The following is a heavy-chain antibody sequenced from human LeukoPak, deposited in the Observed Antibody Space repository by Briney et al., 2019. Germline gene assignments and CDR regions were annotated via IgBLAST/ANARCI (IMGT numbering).Heavy chain of an antibody. CDR2: MNPNSGNT. Sequence: GASVKVSCKASGYTFTSYGINWVRQATGQGLEWMGWMNPNSGNTGCAQKFQGRVTITRNTSISTAYMELSSLRSEDTAVYYCATYYGSGSYYNDAFDIWGQGTMVTVSS. D-gene: IGHD3-10*01. CDR1: GYTFTSYG. CDR3: ATYYGSGSYYNDAFDI. J-gene: IGHJ3*02. V-gene: IGHV1-8*03.